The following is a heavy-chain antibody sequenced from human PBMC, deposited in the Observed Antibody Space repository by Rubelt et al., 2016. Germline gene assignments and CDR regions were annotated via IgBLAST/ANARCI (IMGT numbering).Heavy chain of an antibody. CDR3: ARWGIAAIFDY. V-gene: IGHV1-18*04. Sequence: GISWVRQAPGQGLEWMGWISAYNGNTNYAQKLQGRVTMTTDPSTSTAYLELRSLRSDDTALYYCARWGIAAIFDYWGQGTLVTVSS. D-gene: IGHD6-13*01. CDR2: ISAYNGNT. CDR1: G. J-gene: IGHJ4*02.